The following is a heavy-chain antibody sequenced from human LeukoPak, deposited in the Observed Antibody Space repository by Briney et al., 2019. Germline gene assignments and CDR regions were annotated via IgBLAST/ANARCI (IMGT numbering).Heavy chain of an antibody. CDR1: GYSISSGYY. Sequence: SETLSLTCTVSGYSISSGYYWGWIRQPPGKGLEWIGSIYHSGSTYYNPSLKSRVTISVDTSKNQFSLKLSSVTAADTAVYYCAAFASYGPRDAFDIWGQGTMVTVSS. D-gene: IGHD5-18*01. CDR2: IYHSGST. J-gene: IGHJ3*02. V-gene: IGHV4-38-2*02. CDR3: AAFASYGPRDAFDI.